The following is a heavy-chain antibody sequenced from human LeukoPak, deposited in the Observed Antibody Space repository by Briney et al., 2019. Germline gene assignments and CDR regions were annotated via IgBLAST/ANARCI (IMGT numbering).Heavy chain of an antibody. D-gene: IGHD3-3*01. Sequence: GGSLRLSCAASGFTFSSYAMNWVRQAPGKGLEWVSSISGGSNNINYAGSVKGRFTTSRDNSQNTLYLQMNSLRADDTAVYYCAKDQGTAIFGMIIPDWYFDPWGRGTLVTVSS. J-gene: IGHJ2*01. V-gene: IGHV3-23*01. CDR1: GFTFSSYA. CDR3: AKDQGTAIFGMIIPDWYFDP. CDR2: ISGGSNNI.